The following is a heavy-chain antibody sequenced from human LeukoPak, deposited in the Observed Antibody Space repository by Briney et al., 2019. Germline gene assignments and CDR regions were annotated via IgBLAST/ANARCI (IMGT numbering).Heavy chain of an antibody. V-gene: IGHV3-33*01. Sequence: GKSLRLSCAASGFTFRSYGMHWVRQAPGKGLEWVAVIWYDGSNKYYADSVKGRLTISRDNSENTLYLQMNSLRAEDTALYYCASDGIAVDRGIGYFDYWGQGTLVTVSS. CDR2: IWYDGSNK. CDR1: GFTFRSYG. J-gene: IGHJ4*02. CDR3: ASDGIAVDRGIGYFDY. D-gene: IGHD6-13*01.